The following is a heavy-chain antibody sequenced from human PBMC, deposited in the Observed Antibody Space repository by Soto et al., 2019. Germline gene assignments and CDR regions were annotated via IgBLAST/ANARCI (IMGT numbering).Heavy chain of an antibody. CDR2: IGESGGNT. D-gene: IGHD1-26*01. Sequence: GGSLRLSCEASGFTFSSSVMSWVRQAPGKGLEWVSSIGESGGNTYYADSVKGRFTISRDNSKNTLFLQMDSLRAKDTAVYQCAKSRVGEDYGGQGTLVTVSS. CDR1: GFTFSSSV. V-gene: IGHV3-23*01. CDR3: AKSRVGEDY. J-gene: IGHJ4*02.